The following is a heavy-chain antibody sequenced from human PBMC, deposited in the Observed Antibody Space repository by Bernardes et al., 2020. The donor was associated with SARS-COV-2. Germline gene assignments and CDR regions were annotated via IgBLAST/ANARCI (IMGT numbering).Heavy chain of an antibody. V-gene: IGHV4-59*08. CDR1: GGSVRCSY. J-gene: IGHJ6*02. CDR3: VRHLKHCTNGVCQTYYYYAMDG. CDR2: IYSSGAT. D-gene: IGHD2-8*01. Sequence: SETLTLTCSVSGGSVRCSYWSWILQPPGPVLAWIVYIYSSGATTYNHSLQSRVTISIDTPKNQLSLKLSSVTAVDTAVYYCVRHLKHCTNGVCQTYYYYAMDGGGQGTTVTVSS.